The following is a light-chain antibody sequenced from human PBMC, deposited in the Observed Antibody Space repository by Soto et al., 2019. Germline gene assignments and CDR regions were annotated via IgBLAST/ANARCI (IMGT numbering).Light chain of an antibody. Sequence: QSALTQPASVSGSPGQSIALSCTGTSSDVGSYNYVSWYQHHPGKAPKVMIYDVSSRPSGVSNRFSGSKSGNTASLTISGLQAEDEDDYYCISYKTISTYVFGTGTKVTVL. J-gene: IGLJ1*01. CDR2: DVS. CDR3: ISYKTISTYV. V-gene: IGLV2-14*03. CDR1: SSDVGSYNY.